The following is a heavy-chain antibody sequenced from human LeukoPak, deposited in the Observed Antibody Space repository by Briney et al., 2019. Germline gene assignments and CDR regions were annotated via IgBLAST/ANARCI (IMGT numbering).Heavy chain of an antibody. D-gene: IGHD5-24*01. CDR3: VKDRGRNGWYGDY. V-gene: IGHV3-20*04. CDR1: GFNFDDYG. J-gene: IGHJ4*02. CDR2: INWNGGST. Sequence: GGSLRLSCAASGFNFDDYGMIWVRHGPGKGLEWVSGINWNGGSTGYGDSVKGRFTISRDNAKNSLYLQMNSLRVEDTALYYCVKDRGRNGWYGDYWGQGTLVTVFS.